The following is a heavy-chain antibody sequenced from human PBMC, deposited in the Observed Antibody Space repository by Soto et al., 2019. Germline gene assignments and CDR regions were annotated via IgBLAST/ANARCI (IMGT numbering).Heavy chain of an antibody. D-gene: IGHD3-10*01. Sequence: QVQLQESGPGLVKPSGTLSLTCAVSSGSITSSWWSWVRQPPGKGLEWIGETHHSGSTNYSPSLKSRVTISVDKSKNQFSLRLNSVTAADTAIYYCASSPSSTGWGVDWGQGTLVTVSS. V-gene: IGHV4-4*02. CDR2: THHSGST. CDR1: SGSITSSW. J-gene: IGHJ4*02. CDR3: ASSPSSTGWGVD.